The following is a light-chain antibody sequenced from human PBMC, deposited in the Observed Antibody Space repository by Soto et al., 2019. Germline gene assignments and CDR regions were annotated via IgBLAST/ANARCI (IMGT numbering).Light chain of an antibody. Sequence: EIVMTQTPATLSVSPGERATLSCRASQSVSSNLAWYKQKPGQAPTLLIYGAPTRSTGIPARFSGSGSGTEFTLTISILQSEDFAVYYCQQYNNWPRLTFGGGTKVDIK. CDR2: GAP. CDR1: QSVSSN. CDR3: QQYNNWPRLT. J-gene: IGKJ4*01. V-gene: IGKV3-15*01.